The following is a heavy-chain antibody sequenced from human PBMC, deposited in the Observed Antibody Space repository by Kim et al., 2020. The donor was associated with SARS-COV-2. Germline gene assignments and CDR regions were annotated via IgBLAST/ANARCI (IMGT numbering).Heavy chain of an antibody. V-gene: IGHV3-30-3*01. CDR2: NK. J-gene: IGHJ5*02. Sequence: NKYYADSVKGRFTISRDNSKNTLYLQMNSLRAEDTAVYYCARDRGNWFDPWGQGTLVTVSS. CDR3: ARDRGNWFDP.